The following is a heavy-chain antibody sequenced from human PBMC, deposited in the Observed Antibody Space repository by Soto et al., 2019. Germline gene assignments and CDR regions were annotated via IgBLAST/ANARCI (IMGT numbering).Heavy chain of an antibody. J-gene: IGHJ4*02. CDR1: GGSINNYY. CDR2: VYYSGSI. Sequence: SETLSLTCTVSGGSINNYYWSWIRQPPGKGLEWIGYVYYSGSINYNPSLKSRVTISVDTSKNQFSLKLNSVTAADTAVYYCARVGGAVVFYYFDYWGQGAPVTVSS. V-gene: IGHV4-59*13. CDR3: ARVGGAVVFYYFDY. D-gene: IGHD6-19*01.